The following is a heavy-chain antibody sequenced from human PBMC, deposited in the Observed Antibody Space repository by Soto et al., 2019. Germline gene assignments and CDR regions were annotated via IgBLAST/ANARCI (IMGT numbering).Heavy chain of an antibody. Sequence: EVKLLESGGALVQPGGSLRLSCAASGFNFFDHDMSWVRQAPGKGLEWVSSITVGGAQKDYGKSVKGRFTISRDNSNEPLFLQMDSLQVGDTAKYYLGRMAGGGWQRFFDYWGQGTAVTVSS. D-gene: IGHD5-12*01. CDR1: GFNFFDHD. CDR2: ITVGGAQK. CDR3: GRMAGGGWQRFFDY. J-gene: IGHJ4*02. V-gene: IGHV3-23*01.